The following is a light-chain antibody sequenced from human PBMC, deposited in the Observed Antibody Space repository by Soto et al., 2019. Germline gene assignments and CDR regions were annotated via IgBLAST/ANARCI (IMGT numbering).Light chain of an antibody. Sequence: DIQMTQSPSTLSAFVGDRVTITCRASQSISRWFAWYQQKPGKAPKLLIYKASNLESGVPSRFSVSGSGTEFTLCISSLQPGDFATYYCQRYNSYPCLFGQGTKVEIK. CDR3: QRYNSYPCL. V-gene: IGKV1-5*03. CDR1: QSISRW. CDR2: KAS. J-gene: IGKJ1*01.